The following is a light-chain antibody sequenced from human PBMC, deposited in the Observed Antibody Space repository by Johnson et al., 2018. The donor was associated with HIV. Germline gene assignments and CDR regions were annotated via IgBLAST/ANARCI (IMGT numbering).Light chain of an antibody. J-gene: IGLJ1*01. CDR3: GTWDSILWAGV. V-gene: IGLV1-51*01. Sequence: QSVLTQPPSVSAAPGQKVTISCSGSSSNIGNNYVSWYQQLPGTAPKLLIYDNNKRPSGIPDRFSGSKSGTSATLGITGLQTGDESDYYCGTWDSILWAGVFGTVPKVTVL. CDR1: SSNIGNNY. CDR2: DNN.